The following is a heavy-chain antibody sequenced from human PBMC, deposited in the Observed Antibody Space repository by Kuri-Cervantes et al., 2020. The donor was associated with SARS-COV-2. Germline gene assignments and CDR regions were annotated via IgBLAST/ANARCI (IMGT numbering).Heavy chain of an antibody. CDR2: INAGNGNT. V-gene: IGHV1-3*01. CDR3: AGGTIFADYYYYYGMDV. CDR1: GYTFTSYA. Sequence: ASVKVSCKASGYTFTSYAMHWVRQAPGQRLEWMGWINAGNGNTKYSQKFQGRVTITRDTSASTAYMELSSLRSEDTAVYYCAGGTIFADYYYYYGMDVWGQGTTVTVSS. J-gene: IGHJ6*02. D-gene: IGHD3-3*01.